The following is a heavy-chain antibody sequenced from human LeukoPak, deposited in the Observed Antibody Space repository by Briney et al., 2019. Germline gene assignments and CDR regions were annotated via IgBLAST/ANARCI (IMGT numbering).Heavy chain of an antibody. CDR3: ARGPGNYYGSGSYYDP. CDR2: ISAYDGNT. J-gene: IGHJ5*02. V-gene: IGHV1-18*01. Sequence: GASVKVSCKASGYTFTSYGISWVRQAPGQGLEWMGWISAYDGNTNYAQKLQGRVTMTTDTSTSTAYMELGSLRSDDTAVYYCARGPGNYYGSGSYYDPWGQGTLVTVSS. D-gene: IGHD3-10*01. CDR1: GYTFTSYG.